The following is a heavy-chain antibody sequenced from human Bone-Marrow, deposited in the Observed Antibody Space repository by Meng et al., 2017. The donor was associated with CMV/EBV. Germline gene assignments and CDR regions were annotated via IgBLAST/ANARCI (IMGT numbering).Heavy chain of an antibody. D-gene: IGHD2-2*02. CDR1: GFTFSDYY. CDR3: ARDGGEDIVVVPAAITSHYFDY. J-gene: IGHJ4*02. Sequence: GESLKISCAASGFTFSDYYMSWIRQAPGKGLEWVSYISSSGSTIYYADSVKGRFTISRDNAKNSLYLQMNSLRAEDTAVYYCARDGGEDIVVVPAAITSHYFDYWGQGTLVTVSS. CDR2: ISSSGSTI. V-gene: IGHV3-11*04.